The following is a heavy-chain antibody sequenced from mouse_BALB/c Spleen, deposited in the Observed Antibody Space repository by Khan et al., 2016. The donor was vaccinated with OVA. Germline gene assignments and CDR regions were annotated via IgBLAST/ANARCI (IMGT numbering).Heavy chain of an antibody. CDR3: ARNYDYDEGVAY. J-gene: IGHJ3*01. D-gene: IGHD2-4*01. CDR2: IWSGGST. Sequence: QVQLKESGPGLVQPSQSLSITCTVSGFSLTNYGVHWVRQSPGKGLEWLGLIWSGGSTDYNAAFISRLSISKDNSTSQVFFKMNSLQANDTAIYYCARNYDYDEGVAYWGQGTLVTVSA. CDR1: GFSLTNYG. V-gene: IGHV2-2*02.